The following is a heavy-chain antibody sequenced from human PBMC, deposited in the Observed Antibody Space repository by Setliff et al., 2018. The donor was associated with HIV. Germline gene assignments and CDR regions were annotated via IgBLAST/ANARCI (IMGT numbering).Heavy chain of an antibody. J-gene: IGHJ6*02. CDR3: ARQSAAAGTWSYYYYYGMDV. V-gene: IGHV5-51*01. CDR2: IYPGDSDT. D-gene: IGHD6-13*01. Sequence: GESLKISCKGSGYSFTSYWIGWVRQMPGKGLEWMGIIYPGDSDTRYSPSFQGQVTISANKSIRPAYLQWSSLKASDTAMYYCARQSAAAGTWSYYYYYGMDVWCQGTTVTVSS. CDR1: GYSFTSYW.